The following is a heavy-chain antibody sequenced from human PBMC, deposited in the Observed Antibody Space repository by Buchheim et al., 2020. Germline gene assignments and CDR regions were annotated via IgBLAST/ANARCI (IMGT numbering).Heavy chain of an antibody. CDR3: ARGGIAARRVGTADY. Sequence: QVQLQQWGAGLLKPSETLSLTCAVYGGSFSGYYWSWIRQPPGKGLEWIGEINHSGSTNYNPSLKSRVTISVDTSNNQFSLKLSSVTAADTAVYYCARGGIAARRVGTADYWGQGTL. J-gene: IGHJ4*02. V-gene: IGHV4-34*01. CDR1: GGSFSGYY. D-gene: IGHD6-6*01. CDR2: INHSGST.